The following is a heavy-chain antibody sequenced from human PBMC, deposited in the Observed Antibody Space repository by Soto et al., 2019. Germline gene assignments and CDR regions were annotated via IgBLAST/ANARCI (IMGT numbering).Heavy chain of an antibody. CDR1: GASISSYY. V-gene: IGHV4-59*03. CDR2: MSNSGGA. CDR3: AITTGWPGLDY. J-gene: IGHJ4*02. D-gene: IGHD6-19*01. Sequence: QVQLQESGPGLVKPSETLSLTCTVSGASISSYYCNWIRQPPGKGLEWIGYMSNSGGANYDPSLKSRVTLSLDTSKNQFSLKLTSVTAADTAVDFCAITTGWPGLDYWGQGTLVTVSS.